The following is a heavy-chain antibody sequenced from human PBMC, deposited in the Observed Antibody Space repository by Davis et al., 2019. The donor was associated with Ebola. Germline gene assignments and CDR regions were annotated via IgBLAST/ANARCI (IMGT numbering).Heavy chain of an antibody. CDR1: GYTFTDYY. J-gene: IGHJ4*02. CDR2: ISPSSGGT. Sequence: ASVKVSCKPSGYTFTDYYIHWMRQAPGQGLEWMGWISPSSGGTNYAQSFRGRVTMTRDTSISTAYMDLNSLTSDDTAVYYCARGTGYAGSYYRLDYWGQGTLVTVSS. V-gene: IGHV1-2*02. CDR3: ARGTGYAGSYYRLDY. D-gene: IGHD1-26*01.